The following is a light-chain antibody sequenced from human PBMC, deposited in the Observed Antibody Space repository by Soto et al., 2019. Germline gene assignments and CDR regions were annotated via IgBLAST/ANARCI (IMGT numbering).Light chain of an antibody. CDR3: QQYGCSPPWT. Sequence: IVLAQSPATLSLSPGERATISCRASHSVANNYLAWYQQKPGQAPRLIIFAASSRATGVPHRFSASGSGTEFTITSSRLEPEDFAVYFCQQYGCSPPWTFGQGTKVDI. V-gene: IGKV3-20*01. CDR2: AAS. J-gene: IGKJ1*01. CDR1: HSVANNY.